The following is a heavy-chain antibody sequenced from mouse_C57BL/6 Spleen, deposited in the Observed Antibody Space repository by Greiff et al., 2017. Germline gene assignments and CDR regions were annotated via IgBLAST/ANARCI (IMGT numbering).Heavy chain of an antibody. D-gene: IGHD1-1*01. CDR2: IYPYNDGT. V-gene: IGHV1-14*01. CDR3: ARPPNDYGSSHWYFDV. J-gene: IGHJ1*03. CDR1: GYTFTSYV. Sequence: EVKLVESGPELVKPGASVKMSCKASGYTFTSYVMHWVQQKPGQGLEWIGYIYPYNDGTKYNEKFKGKATLTSDKSSSTAYMELSSLTSEDSAVYYCARPPNDYGSSHWYFDVWGTGTTVTVSS.